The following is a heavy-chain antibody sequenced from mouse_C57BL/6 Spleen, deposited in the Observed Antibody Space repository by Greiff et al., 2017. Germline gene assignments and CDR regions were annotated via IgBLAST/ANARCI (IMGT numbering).Heavy chain of an antibody. CDR3: ARGTVAMYYFDY. CDR1: GFNIKDYY. J-gene: IGHJ2*01. CDR2: IDPEDGET. Sequence: VQLQQSGAELVKPGASVKLSCTASGFNIKDYYMHWVKQRTEQGLEWIGRIDPEDGETKYAPKFQGKATITAATTSNTPYLQPSSETAEDTAVYYCARGTVAMYYFDYWGQGTTLTVSS. D-gene: IGHD1-1*01. V-gene: IGHV14-2*01.